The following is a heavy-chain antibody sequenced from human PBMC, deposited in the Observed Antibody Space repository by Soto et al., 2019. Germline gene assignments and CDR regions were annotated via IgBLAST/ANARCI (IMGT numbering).Heavy chain of an antibody. V-gene: IGHV4-39*01. Sequence: SETLSLTCTVSGGSISSSSYYWGWIRQPPGKGLEWIGSIYYSGSTYYNPSLKSRVTISVDTSKNHFSLKLSSVTAADTAVYYCARRGDYYDSSGYYSYFDYWGQGTLVTVSS. CDR2: IYYSGST. J-gene: IGHJ4*02. CDR3: ARRGDYYDSSGYYSYFDY. CDR1: GGSISSSSYY. D-gene: IGHD3-22*01.